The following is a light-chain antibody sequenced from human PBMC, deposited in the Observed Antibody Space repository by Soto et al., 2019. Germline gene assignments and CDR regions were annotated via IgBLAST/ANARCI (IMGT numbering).Light chain of an antibody. J-gene: IGLJ2*01. Sequence: QSALTQPASVSGSPGQSITISCTGTSSDVGGYNYVSWYQQHPGKAPQLMIYDVSSRPSGVSHRFFGSKSGTTASLTISGLQAEDEAYYFCSSYTAITTTRVFGGGTKLTVL. CDR2: DVS. CDR1: SSDVGGYNY. V-gene: IGLV2-14*03. CDR3: SSYTAITTTRV.